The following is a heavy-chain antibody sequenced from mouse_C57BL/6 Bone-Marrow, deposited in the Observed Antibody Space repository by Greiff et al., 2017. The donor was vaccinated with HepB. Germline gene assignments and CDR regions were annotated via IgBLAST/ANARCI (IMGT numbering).Heavy chain of an antibody. J-gene: IGHJ1*03. CDR1: GYTFTDYY. V-gene: IGHV1-26*01. D-gene: IGHD4-1*01. Sequence: EVKLQQSGPELVKPGASVKISCKASGYTFTDYYMNWVKQSHGKSLEWIGDINPNNGGTSYNQKFKGKATLTVDKSSSTAYMELRSLTSEDSAVYYCAIGMSFDVWGTGTTVTVSS. CDR2: INPNNGGT. CDR3: AIGMSFDV.